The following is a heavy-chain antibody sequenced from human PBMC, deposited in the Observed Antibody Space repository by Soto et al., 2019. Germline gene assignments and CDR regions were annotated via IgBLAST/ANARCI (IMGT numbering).Heavy chain of an antibody. CDR3: ARERYDFWSGDSGNYGMDV. D-gene: IGHD3-3*01. J-gene: IGHJ6*02. CDR1: GYTFTSYA. Sequence: ASVKVSCKASGYTFTSYAMHWVRQAPGQRLEWMGWINAGNGNTKYSQKFQGRVTITRDTSASTAYMELSSLRSEDTAVYYCARERYDFWSGDSGNYGMDVWGQGTTVTSP. V-gene: IGHV1-3*01. CDR2: INAGNGNT.